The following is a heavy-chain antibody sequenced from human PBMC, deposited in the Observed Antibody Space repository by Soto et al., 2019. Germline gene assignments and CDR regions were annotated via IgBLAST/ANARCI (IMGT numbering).Heavy chain of an antibody. D-gene: IGHD3-10*01. CDR1: GFTFSSSA. Sequence: SVKVSCKTSGFTFSSSAVHWVRQARGHRLQWIGWIDVGSANANYAQMLQERVTISRDESTSTAYMELSSLRSEDTAVYYCAGVVRGVMTPSIYYYYYGMDVWGQGTTVTVSS. V-gene: IGHV1-58*01. CDR3: AGVVRGVMTPSIYYYYYGMDV. J-gene: IGHJ6*02. CDR2: IDVGSANA.